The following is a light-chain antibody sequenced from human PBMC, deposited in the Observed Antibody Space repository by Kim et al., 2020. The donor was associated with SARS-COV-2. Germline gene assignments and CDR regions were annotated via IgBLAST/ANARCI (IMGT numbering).Light chain of an antibody. J-gene: IGLJ1*01. CDR3: SSYAGSNNV. CDR1: SSDVGAYNY. CDR2: EVS. V-gene: IGLV2-8*01. Sequence: QSALTQPPSASGSPGQSVTISCTGTSSDVGAYNYVSWYQQHPDKAPKLMIYEVSKRPSGVPDRFSGSKSGNTASLTVSGLQAEDEADYYCSSYAGSNNVFGTGTKVTVL.